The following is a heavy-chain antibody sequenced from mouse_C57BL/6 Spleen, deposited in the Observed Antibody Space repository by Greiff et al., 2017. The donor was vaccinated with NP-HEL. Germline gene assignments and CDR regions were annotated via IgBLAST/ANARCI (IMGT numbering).Heavy chain of an antibody. Sequence: VKLVESGPGLVQPSQSLSITCTVSGFSLTSYGVHWVRQSPGKGLEWLGVIWSGGSTDYNAAFISRLSISKDNSKSQVFFKMNSLQADDTAIYYCARYYYGSSHWYCDVWGTGTTVTVSS. CDR3: ARYYYGSSHWYCDV. J-gene: IGHJ1*03. D-gene: IGHD1-1*01. CDR1: GFSLTSYG. CDR2: IWSGGST. V-gene: IGHV2-2*01.